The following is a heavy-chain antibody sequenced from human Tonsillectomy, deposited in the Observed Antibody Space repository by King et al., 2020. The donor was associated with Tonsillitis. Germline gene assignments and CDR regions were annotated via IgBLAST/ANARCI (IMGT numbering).Heavy chain of an antibody. Sequence: EQLVQSGAEVKKPGASVKVSCKASGYTFTGSYLHWVRQAPGQGLEWMGWINPNSGGTKYAQKFQGGGTMTRDTSISTAYMGLGRLKSDDTAVYYWARDQDSSDWYRVDFWGQGTLVTVSS. CDR3: ARDQDSSDWYRVDF. D-gene: IGHD6-19*01. J-gene: IGHJ4*02. CDR1: GYTFTGSY. V-gene: IGHV1-2*02. CDR2: INPNSGGT.